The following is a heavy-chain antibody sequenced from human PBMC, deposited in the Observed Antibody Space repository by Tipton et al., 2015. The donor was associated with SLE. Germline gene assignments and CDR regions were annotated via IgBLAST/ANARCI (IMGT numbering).Heavy chain of an antibody. D-gene: IGHD7-27*01. J-gene: IGHJ4*02. CDR2: IYYSGST. CDR1: GGSVSSGRYY. CDR3: ARGLAAGDRI. Sequence: TLSLTCTVSGGSVSSGRYYWSWIRQPPGKGLEWIGYIYYSGSTNYNPSLKSRVTISVDTSKNQFSLKLSSVTAADTAVYYCARGLAAGDRIWGQGTLVTVSS. V-gene: IGHV4-61*01.